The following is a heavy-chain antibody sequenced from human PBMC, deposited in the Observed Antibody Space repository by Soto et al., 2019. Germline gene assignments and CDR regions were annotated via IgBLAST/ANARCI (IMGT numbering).Heavy chain of an antibody. Sequence: PSETLSLTCTVSGGSISSGGYYWSWIRQHPGKGLEWIGYIYYSGSTYYNPSLKSRVTISVDTSKNQFSLKLSSVTAADTAVYYCASGTSRYYYGMDVWGQGTTVTVSS. CDR3: ASGTSRYYYGMDV. D-gene: IGHD2-2*01. J-gene: IGHJ6*02. CDR2: IYYSGST. V-gene: IGHV4-31*03. CDR1: GGSISSGGYY.